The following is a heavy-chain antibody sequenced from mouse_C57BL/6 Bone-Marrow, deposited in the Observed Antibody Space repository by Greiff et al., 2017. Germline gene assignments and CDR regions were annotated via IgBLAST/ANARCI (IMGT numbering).Heavy chain of an antibody. V-gene: IGHV5-6*01. CDR1: GFTFSSYG. J-gene: IGHJ4*01. CDR3: ARGTKVVGY. Sequence: EVKLMESGGDLVKPGGSLKLSCAASGFTFSSYGMSWVRQTPDKRLEWVATISSGGSYTYYPDSVKGRFTISRDNAKNTLYLQMSSLKSEDTAMYYCARGTKVVGYWGQGTSVTVSS. D-gene: IGHD1-1*01. CDR2: ISSGGSYT.